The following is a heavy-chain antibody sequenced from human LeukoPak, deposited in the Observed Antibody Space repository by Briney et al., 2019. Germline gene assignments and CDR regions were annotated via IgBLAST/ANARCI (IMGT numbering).Heavy chain of an antibody. V-gene: IGHV3-23*01. Sequence: PGGSLRLSGATSGFTFSSYAMSWVRQAPGKGLEWFSNISSSGRYTYYTDSVKVRFTISRDNSKNTLYLQRNNLRAEDAAVYDCARAYGHLDYWGQGPLVTVSS. J-gene: IGHJ4*02. CDR2: ISSSGRYT. CDR3: ARAYGHLDY. CDR1: GFTFSSYA. D-gene: IGHD1-26*01.